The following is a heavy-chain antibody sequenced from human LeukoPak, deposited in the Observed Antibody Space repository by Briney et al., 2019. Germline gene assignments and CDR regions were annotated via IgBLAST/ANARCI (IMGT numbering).Heavy chain of an antibody. CDR1: GFTFSSYW. CDR3: AKDRSDNSTWYVGSH. Sequence: HSGGSLRFSCVASGFTFSSYWMHWVRYDPRKGLVWVSRINGDGRNINYADSVRGRFTISRDNAKNTLYLQMNSLRAEDTAIYYCAKDRSDNSTWYVGSHWGQGTLVTVSS. CDR2: INGDGRNI. J-gene: IGHJ4*02. V-gene: IGHV3-74*01. D-gene: IGHD2/OR15-2a*01.